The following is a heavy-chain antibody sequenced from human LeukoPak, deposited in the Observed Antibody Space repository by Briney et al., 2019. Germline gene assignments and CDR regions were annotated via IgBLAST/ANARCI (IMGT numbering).Heavy chain of an antibody. Sequence: PSQTLSLTCTVSGGSISSGGYYWGWIRQPPGKGLEWIGSIYYSGSTYYNPSLKSRVTISVDTSKNQFSLKLSSVTAADTAVYYCARHLRHHGPWFDPWGQGTLVTVSS. CDR3: ARHLRHHGPWFDP. D-gene: IGHD5-24*01. CDR1: GGSISSGGYY. V-gene: IGHV4-39*01. CDR2: IYYSGST. J-gene: IGHJ5*02.